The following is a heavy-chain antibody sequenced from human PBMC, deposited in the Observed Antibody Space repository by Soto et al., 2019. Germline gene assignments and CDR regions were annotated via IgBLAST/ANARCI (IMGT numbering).Heavy chain of an antibody. J-gene: IGHJ4*02. CDR2: IKQDGSEK. CDR3: ARVQWLDDY. D-gene: IGHD6-19*01. Sequence: EVQLLESGGGLVQPGGSLRLSCAGSGFTFSSYALSWVRQAPGKGLEWVANIKQDGSEKYYVDSVKGRFTISRDNAKNSLYLQMNSLRAEDTAVYYCARVQWLDDYWGQGTLVTVSS. CDR1: GFTFSSYA. V-gene: IGHV3-7*03.